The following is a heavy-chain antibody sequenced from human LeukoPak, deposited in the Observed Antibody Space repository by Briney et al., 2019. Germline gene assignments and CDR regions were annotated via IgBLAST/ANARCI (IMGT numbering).Heavy chain of an antibody. CDR2: ISSSGGTI. J-gene: IGHJ3*02. V-gene: IGHV3-11*04. CDR1: GFTFSDYY. D-gene: IGHD6-19*01. Sequence: GGSLRLSCAASGFTFSDYYMNWIRQAPGKGLEWISYISSSGGTIYYADSVKGRFTISRDNDKNSLYLQMDSVRAEDTAVYYCAGYSSGWFGAFHIWGQGTMVTVSS. CDR3: AGYSSGWFGAFHI.